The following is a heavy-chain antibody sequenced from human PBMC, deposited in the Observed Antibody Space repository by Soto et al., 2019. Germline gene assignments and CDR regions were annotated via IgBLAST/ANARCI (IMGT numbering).Heavy chain of an antibody. V-gene: IGHV4-39*01. CDR3: ARPRTVAGEVDY. J-gene: IGHJ4*02. Sequence: QLQLQESGPGLVKPSETLSLTCIVSGGSISSSSYYWGWIRQPPGKGLEWIGSLCYTGSTYYNPSLTRRVTISVGTSKYQFSLKLRSLTAAATAVYFCARPRTVAGEVDYWGQGTLVAVSS. CDR1: GGSISSSSYY. CDR2: LCYTGST. D-gene: IGHD6-19*01.